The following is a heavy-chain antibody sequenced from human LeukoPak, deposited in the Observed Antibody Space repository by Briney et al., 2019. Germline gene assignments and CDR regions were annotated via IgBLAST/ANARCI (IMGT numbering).Heavy chain of an antibody. D-gene: IGHD5-18*01. CDR3: SRLAGTDMIGYFQD. CDR2: INVYNGNT. V-gene: IGHV1-18*01. CDR1: GYTFTNYG. Sequence: ASVKVSCKASGYTFTNYGISWVRQAPGQGLEWMGWINVYNGNTIYAQKLQGRVTMTTDTSTSTAYMELRSLRSDDTAVYYCSRLAGTDMIGYFQDWGQGTLVTVSS. J-gene: IGHJ1*01.